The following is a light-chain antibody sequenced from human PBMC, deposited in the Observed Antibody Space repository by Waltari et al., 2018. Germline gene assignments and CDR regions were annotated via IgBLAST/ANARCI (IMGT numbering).Light chain of an antibody. Sequence: EIVLTQSPRTLSLPPGERATPSCRASQSVTSPYLAWYQQKPGRSPRLLIYGASSRATGVPDRFSGGGSATDFTLTITRLEPEDFAVYYCQQYSQSPITFGQGTRLDNK. CDR1: QSVTSPY. J-gene: IGKJ5*01. CDR3: QQYSQSPIT. V-gene: IGKV3-20*01. CDR2: GAS.